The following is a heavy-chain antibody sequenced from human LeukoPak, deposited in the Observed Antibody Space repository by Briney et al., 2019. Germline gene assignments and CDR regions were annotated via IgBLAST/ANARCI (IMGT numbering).Heavy chain of an antibody. Sequence: SVKVSCKASGGTFSSYAISWVRQAPGQGLEWMGRIIPILGIANYAQKLQGRVTITADKSTSTAYMELSSLRSEDTAVYYCASPSIVGARSAAFDIWGQGTMVTVSS. D-gene: IGHD1-26*01. CDR1: GGTFSSYA. V-gene: IGHV1-69*04. CDR2: IIPILGIA. CDR3: ASPSIVGARSAAFDI. J-gene: IGHJ3*02.